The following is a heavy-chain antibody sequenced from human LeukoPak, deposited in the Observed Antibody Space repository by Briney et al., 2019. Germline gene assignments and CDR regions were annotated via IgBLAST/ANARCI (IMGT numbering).Heavy chain of an antibody. D-gene: IGHD6-19*01. J-gene: IGHJ4*02. CDR1: GYTFTGYY. Sequence: ASVKVSCKASGYTFTGYYMHWVRQAPGQGLEWMGWINPNSGGTNYAQKFQGWVTMTRDTSISTAYMELSRLRSDDTAVYYCARDRRSSGWYRIDYWGQGTLVTVSS. CDR2: INPNSGGT. CDR3: ARDRRSSGWYRIDY. V-gene: IGHV1-2*04.